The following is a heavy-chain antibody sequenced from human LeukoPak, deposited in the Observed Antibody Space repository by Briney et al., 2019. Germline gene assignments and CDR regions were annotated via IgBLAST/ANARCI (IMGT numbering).Heavy chain of an antibody. Sequence: GSLRLSCAASGFTFSSYSMNWVRQAPGKGLEWVSSISSSSSYIYYADSVKGRFTISRDNAKNSLYLQMNSLRAEDTAVYYCARPKFGRGGLQLPYYFDYWGQGTLVTVSS. J-gene: IGHJ4*02. V-gene: IGHV3-21*01. CDR2: ISSSSSYI. D-gene: IGHD3/OR15-3a*01. CDR3: ARPKFGRGGLQLPYYFDY. CDR1: GFTFSSYS.